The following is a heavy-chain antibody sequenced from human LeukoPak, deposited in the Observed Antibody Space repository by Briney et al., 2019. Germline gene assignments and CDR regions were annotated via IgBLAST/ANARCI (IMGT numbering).Heavy chain of an antibody. V-gene: IGHV4-38-2*02. CDR3: ARHWLEAAKTYSYWFDP. D-gene: IGHD6-13*01. J-gene: IGHJ5*02. CDR2: IYHSGST. CDR1: GYSISSGYY. Sequence: SETLSLTCTVSGYSISSGYYWGWIRQPPGKGLEWIGSIYHSGSTYYNPSVKSRVTMSLDTSKNQISLMLNSVTAADTAIYYCARHWLEAAKTYSYWFDPWGQGTLVTVSS.